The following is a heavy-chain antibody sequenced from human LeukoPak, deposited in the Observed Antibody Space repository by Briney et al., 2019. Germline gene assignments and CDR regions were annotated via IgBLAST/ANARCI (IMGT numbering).Heavy chain of an antibody. CDR1: GFIFSSYG. Sequence: PGGSLRLSCAASGFIFSSYGIHWVRGAPGKGLEWVAVIWYDGSKKYYADSVKGRFTISRDNSKNTLYVQTNSLRAEDTAVYYCARDHCTSTSCYSLDYWGQGTLVTVSS. V-gene: IGHV3-33*01. CDR2: IWYDGSKK. J-gene: IGHJ4*02. D-gene: IGHD2-2*01. CDR3: ARDHCTSTSCYSLDY.